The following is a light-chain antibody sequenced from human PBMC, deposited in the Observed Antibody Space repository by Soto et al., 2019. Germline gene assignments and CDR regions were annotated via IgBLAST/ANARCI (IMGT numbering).Light chain of an antibody. CDR3: QQYGSSPLYT. J-gene: IGKJ2*01. V-gene: IGKV3-20*01. Sequence: EIVLTQSPGTLSLSPGERVTLSCRASQSVSSSYLAWYQQKLGQAPRLLIYGASSRATGIPDRFSGSGSGTDFTLTISRLEPEDFAMYYCQQYGSSPLYTFGQGTKLEIK. CDR2: GAS. CDR1: QSVSSSY.